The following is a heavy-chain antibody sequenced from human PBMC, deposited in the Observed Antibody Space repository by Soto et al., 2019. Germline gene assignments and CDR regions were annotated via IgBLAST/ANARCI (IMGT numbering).Heavy chain of an antibody. Sequence: QIQLQESGPGLVRPSQTLSLTCTVSGGSLNSEHYHWTWLRQAPGKGLEWMWYIHYTGSVRDNPSLLSRINMSVDTSKNLFSMKLSSVTAADTAVYFCVREDDGGDRAEYGLDVWGQGTMVTVSS. D-gene: IGHD2-21*02. CDR1: GGSLNSEHYH. V-gene: IGHV4-30-4*01. CDR2: IHYTGSV. CDR3: VREDDGGDRAEYGLDV. J-gene: IGHJ6*02.